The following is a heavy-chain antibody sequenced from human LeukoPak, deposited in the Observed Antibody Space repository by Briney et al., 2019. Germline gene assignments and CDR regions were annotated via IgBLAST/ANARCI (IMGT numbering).Heavy chain of an antibody. D-gene: IGHD3-10*01. J-gene: IGHJ4*02. CDR3: ARDRGGYYGSENDY. CDR2: IYTTEKT. Sequence: SETLSLTCTVSGGSISSGSYYWSWIRQPAGKGLEWIGRIYTTEKTNYNPSFKSRVTISLDTSKNQFSLKLSSVTAADTAVYYCARDRGGYYGSENDYWGQGTLVIVSS. V-gene: IGHV4-61*02. CDR1: GGSISSGSYY.